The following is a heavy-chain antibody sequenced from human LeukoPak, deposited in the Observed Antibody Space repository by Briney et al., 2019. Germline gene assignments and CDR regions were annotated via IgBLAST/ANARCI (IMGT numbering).Heavy chain of an antibody. V-gene: IGHV3-48*03. CDR1: GFDLSTYE. J-gene: IGHJ5*02. Sequence: GGSLRLSCAASGFDLSTYEMNWVRQAPGKGLEWIADITISGHTKNYADSVKGRFTISRDSARTSLYLQMNSLRVEDTGVYYCARGDPHADLWGQGTLVTVSS. CDR3: ARGDPHADL. CDR2: ITISGHTK.